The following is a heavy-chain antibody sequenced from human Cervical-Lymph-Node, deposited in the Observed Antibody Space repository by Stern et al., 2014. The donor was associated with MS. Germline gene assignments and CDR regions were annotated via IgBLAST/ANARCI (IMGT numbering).Heavy chain of an antibody. CDR2: INAGNGDT. Sequence: QVQLMQSGAEVKKPGASVKVSCKTSGDIFNNYAMHWVRQAPGQRLEWMGWINAGNGDTKYSQKFQGSVTITMDQSASAASMELSSLRSEDTAVYYCARVAIVLVPSAPLDYWGQGALVTVSS. CDR1: GDIFNNYA. V-gene: IGHV1-3*01. D-gene: IGHD2-2*03. CDR3: ARVAIVLVPSAPLDY. J-gene: IGHJ4*02.